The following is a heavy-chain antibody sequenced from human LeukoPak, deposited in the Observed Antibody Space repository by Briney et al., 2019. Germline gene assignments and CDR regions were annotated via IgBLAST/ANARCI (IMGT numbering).Heavy chain of an antibody. Sequence: SETLSLTCAVSGGSISSGGYSWSWIRQPPGKGLEWIGYIYHSGSTYYNPSLKSRVTISVDRSKNQFSLKLSSVTAADTAVYYCARGGYSYGLYNWFDPWGQGTLVTVSS. CDR2: IYHSGST. D-gene: IGHD5-18*01. CDR3: ARGGYSYGLYNWFDP. J-gene: IGHJ5*02. CDR1: GGSISSGGYS. V-gene: IGHV4-30-2*01.